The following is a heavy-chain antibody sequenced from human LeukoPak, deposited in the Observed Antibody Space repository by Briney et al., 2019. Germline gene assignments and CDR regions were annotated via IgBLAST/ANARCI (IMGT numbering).Heavy chain of an antibody. J-gene: IGHJ4*02. V-gene: IGHV4-34*01. CDR2: VNHSGYT. CDR3: AGSIPSKRHCDGGSCYSSPEYFDF. Sequence: SETLSLTCDVSGVSFSTYYWSWIRQSPEKGLEWIGEVNHSGYTNYNPSLKSRVTISVDTSKNQFSLKLSSVTAADTAMYYCAGSIPSKRHCDGGSCYSSPEYFDFWGQGSLVTVSS. CDR1: GVSFSTYY. D-gene: IGHD2-21*02.